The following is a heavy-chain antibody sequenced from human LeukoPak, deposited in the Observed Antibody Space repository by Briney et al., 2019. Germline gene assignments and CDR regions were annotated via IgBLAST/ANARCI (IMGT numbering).Heavy chain of an antibody. J-gene: IGHJ4*02. Sequence: GGSLRLSCAGSGFTFSRFWMGWVRKAPGKGLEWVANIKPDGSEKNYGDSVRGRFTISRDNARNSLSLQMNSLRAEDTAVYYCARENYFDYWSQGTLVTVSS. V-gene: IGHV3-7*04. CDR1: GFTFSRFW. CDR2: IKPDGSEK. CDR3: ARENYFDY.